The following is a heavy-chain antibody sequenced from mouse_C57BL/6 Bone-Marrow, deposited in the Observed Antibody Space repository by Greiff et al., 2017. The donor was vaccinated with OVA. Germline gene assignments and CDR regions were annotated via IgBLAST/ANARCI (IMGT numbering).Heavy chain of an antibody. Sequence: VQLKQSGPELAKPGASVKIPCKASGYTFTDYNMDWVKQSHGKSLEWIGDINSNNVGTIYNQKFKGKATLTVDKSSSTAYMELRSLTSEDTAVYYCARGGYYDYDGGAWFAYWGQGTLVTVSA. CDR1: GYTFTDYN. D-gene: IGHD2-4*01. CDR3: ARGGYYDYDGGAWFAY. J-gene: IGHJ3*01. V-gene: IGHV1-18*01. CDR2: INSNNVGT.